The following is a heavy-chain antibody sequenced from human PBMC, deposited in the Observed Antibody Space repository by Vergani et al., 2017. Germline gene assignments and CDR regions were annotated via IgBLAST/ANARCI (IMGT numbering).Heavy chain of an antibody. CDR3: AREHTAMVKSYFDY. D-gene: IGHD5-18*01. CDR2: ISAYNGNT. CDR1: GGTFSSYA. Sequence: QVQLVQSGAEVKKPGSSVKVSCKASGGTFSSYAISWVRQAPGQGLEWMGWISAYNGNTNYAQKLQGRVTMTTDTSTSTAYMELRSLRSDDTAVYYCAREHTAMVKSYFDYWGQGTLVTVSS. J-gene: IGHJ4*02. V-gene: IGHV1-18*01.